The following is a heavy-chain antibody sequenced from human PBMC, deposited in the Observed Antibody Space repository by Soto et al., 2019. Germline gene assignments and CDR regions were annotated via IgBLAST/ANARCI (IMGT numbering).Heavy chain of an antibody. CDR1: GFVFSDYA. Sequence: EVQLLDSGGGWVQPGGSLRLSCVASGFVFSDYAMSWVRQAPGKGLEWVSAISAGGSDTYYADSVKGRFTVSRVNSESTLYLQMNTLRAEDPAIYYCASVPIWCGSSSCYTEGFDSWGQGTLVTVSS. V-gene: IGHV3-23*01. CDR3: ASVPIWCGSSSCYTEGFDS. J-gene: IGHJ4*02. D-gene: IGHD2-2*01. CDR2: ISAGGSDT.